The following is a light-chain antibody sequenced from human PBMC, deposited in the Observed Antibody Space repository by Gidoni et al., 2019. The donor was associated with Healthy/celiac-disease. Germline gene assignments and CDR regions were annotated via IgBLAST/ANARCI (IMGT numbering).Light chain of an antibody. CDR3: QQYGSSPYT. V-gene: IGKV3-20*01. J-gene: IGKJ2*01. Sequence: EIVLTQSPGTLSLSPGERATLSCRASQSVSSSYLAWYQQKPGQDPRLLIYGASSRATGLPDRFSGSGSWTVFTLTISRLEPEDFAVYYCQQYGSSPYTFGQGTKLEIK. CDR1: QSVSSSY. CDR2: GAS.